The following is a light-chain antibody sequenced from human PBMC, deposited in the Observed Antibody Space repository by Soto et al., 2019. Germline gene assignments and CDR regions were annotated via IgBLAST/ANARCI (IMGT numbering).Light chain of an antibody. CDR3: QHYNSDST. CDR1: QSISIW. V-gene: IGKV1-5*03. Sequence: IQMTQSPSTLSASVGDRVTITCRASQSISIWLAWYQQKPGKAPKLLIYKASSLESGVPSRFSGSGSGTEFTLTINSLQPDDFATYYCQHYNSDSTFGQGTKVEIK. J-gene: IGKJ1*01. CDR2: KAS.